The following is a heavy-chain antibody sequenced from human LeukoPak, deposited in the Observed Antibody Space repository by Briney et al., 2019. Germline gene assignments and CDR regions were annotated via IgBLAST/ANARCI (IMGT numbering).Heavy chain of an antibody. Sequence: GGFLTLSCAASGFTFSSYSMNWVRQAPGKGLEWVSHITASGTAMFYADSVKGRFTISRDNAKNSLYLQMNSLRDEDTAVYYCATSGSYRFNYWGQGTLVTVSS. CDR1: GFTFSSYS. V-gene: IGHV3-48*02. J-gene: IGHJ4*02. CDR2: ITASGTAM. D-gene: IGHD1-26*01. CDR3: ATSGSYRFNY.